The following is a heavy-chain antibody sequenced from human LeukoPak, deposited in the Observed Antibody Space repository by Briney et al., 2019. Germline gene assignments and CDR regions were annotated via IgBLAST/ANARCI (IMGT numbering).Heavy chain of an antibody. Sequence: GGSLRLSCPASGFTFSSYAMHWVRQAPGKGLEYVSAISSNGGSTYYANSVKGRFTISRDNSKNTLYLQMGSLRAEDMAVYYCXXXXRXRFLEWHTPPXPYYXXYWGQGTLVTVSS. CDR3: XXXXRXRFLEWHTPPXPYYXXY. D-gene: IGHD3-3*01. J-gene: IGHJ4*02. V-gene: IGHV3-64*01. CDR2: ISSNGGST. CDR1: GFTFSSYA.